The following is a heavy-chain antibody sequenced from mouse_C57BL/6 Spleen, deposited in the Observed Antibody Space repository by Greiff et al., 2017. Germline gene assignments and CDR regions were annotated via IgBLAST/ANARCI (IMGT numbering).Heavy chain of an antibody. CDR1: GYTFTSYG. CDR3: ARGSGIITTVVATGDY. V-gene: IGHV1-81*01. CDR2: IYPRSGNT. J-gene: IGHJ2*01. D-gene: IGHD1-1*01. Sequence: QVQLQQSGAELARPGASVKLSCKASGYTFTSYGISWVKQRTGQGLEWIGEIYPRSGNTYYNEKFKGKATLTADKSSSTAYMELRSLTSEDSAVYFCARGSGIITTVVATGDYWGQGTTLTVSS.